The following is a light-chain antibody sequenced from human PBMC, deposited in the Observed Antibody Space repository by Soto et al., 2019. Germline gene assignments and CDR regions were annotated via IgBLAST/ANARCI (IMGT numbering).Light chain of an antibody. Sequence: DIQMTQSPSTLSAYVGDRVTITCRASQSVNSWLAWYQQKPGRAPKLLIYSVSNLDSGVLSRFSGSGSGTEFTLTICSLQPDDFATYYCQQFSSYSRTFGQGTKGDIK. V-gene: IGKV1-5*01. CDR1: QSVNSW. CDR2: SVS. J-gene: IGKJ1*01. CDR3: QQFSSYSRT.